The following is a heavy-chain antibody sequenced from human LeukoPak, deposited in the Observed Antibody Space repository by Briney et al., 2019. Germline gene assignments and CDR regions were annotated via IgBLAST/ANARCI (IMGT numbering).Heavy chain of an antibody. CDR3: ARLGNHYYDSSGYYV. D-gene: IGHD3-22*01. CDR1: RYTFTSYG. Sequence: ASVKVSCKASRYTFTSYGISWVRQAPGQGLEWMGWISAYNGNTNYAQKLQGRVTMTTDTSTSTAYMELRSLRSDDTAVYYCARLGNHYYDSSGYYVWGQGTLVTVSS. V-gene: IGHV1-18*01. J-gene: IGHJ4*02. CDR2: ISAYNGNT.